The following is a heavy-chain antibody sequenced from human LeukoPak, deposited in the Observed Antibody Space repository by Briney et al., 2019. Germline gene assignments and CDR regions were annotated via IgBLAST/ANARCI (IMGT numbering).Heavy chain of an antibody. J-gene: IGHJ4*02. D-gene: IGHD1-26*01. V-gene: IGHV3-73*01. CDR1: GFTFSGSA. Sequence: PGGSLRLSCAASGFTFSGSAMHWVRQASGKGLEWVGRIRSKANSYATAYAASVKGRFTISRDDSKNTAYLQMNSLKTEDTAVYYCTRLGSLNSGSYYGYWGQGTLVTVSS. CDR3: TRLGSLNSGSYYGY. CDR2: IRSKANSYAT.